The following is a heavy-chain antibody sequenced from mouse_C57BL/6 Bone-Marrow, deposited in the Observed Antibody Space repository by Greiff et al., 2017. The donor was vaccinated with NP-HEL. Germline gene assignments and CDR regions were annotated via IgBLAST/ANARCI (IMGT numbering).Heavy chain of an antibody. V-gene: IGHV1-72*01. CDR3: AGKYFGCSAFDY. CDR1: GYTFTSYL. CDR2: IDPNSGGT. Sequence: QVQLKQPGAELVKPGASVKLSCKASGYTFTSYLMHWVKQRPGRGLEWIGRIDPNSGGTKYNEKFKSKATLTVDKPSSTAYMQLNSLTSEDSAVYYCAGKYFGCSAFDYWGQGTTLTVSS. D-gene: IGHD1-1*01. J-gene: IGHJ2*01.